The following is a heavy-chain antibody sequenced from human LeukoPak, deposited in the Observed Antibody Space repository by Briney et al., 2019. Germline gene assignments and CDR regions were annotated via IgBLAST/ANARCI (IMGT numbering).Heavy chain of an antibody. V-gene: IGHV3-7*01. CDR3: AKGGGYSNGGDY. D-gene: IGHD5-18*01. CDR2: IKQDGSEK. Sequence: GGSLRLSCAASGFTFSRYWMSWVRQAPGKGLEWVANIKQDGSEKYCVDSVKGRFTISRDNSKNTLYLQRNSLRAEDTAVYYCAKGGGYSNGGDYWGQGTLVTVSS. CDR1: GFTFSRYW. J-gene: IGHJ4*02.